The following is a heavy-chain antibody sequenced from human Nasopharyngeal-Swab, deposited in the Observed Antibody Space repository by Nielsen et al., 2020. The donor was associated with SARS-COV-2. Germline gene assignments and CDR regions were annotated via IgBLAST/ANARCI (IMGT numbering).Heavy chain of an antibody. CDR1: GGSFSGYY. V-gene: IGHV4-34*01. CDR2: INHSGST. CDR3: ARGGRITIFGVVIKGLYFDY. J-gene: IGHJ4*02. Sequence: SETLSLTCAVYGGSFSGYYWSWIRQPPGKGLERIGEINHSGSTNYNPSLKSRVTISVDTSKNQFSLKLSSVTAADTAVYYCARGGRITIFGVVIKGLYFDYWGQGTLVTVSS. D-gene: IGHD3-3*01.